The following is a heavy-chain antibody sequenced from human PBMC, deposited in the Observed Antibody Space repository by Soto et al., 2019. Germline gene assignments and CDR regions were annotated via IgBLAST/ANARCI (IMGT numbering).Heavy chain of an antibody. Sequence: ASVKVSCKASGHTFTGHHMHWVRQAPGQGLEWMGWISAYNGNTNYAQKLQGRVTMTTDTSTSTAYMELRSLRSDDTAVYYCARDRRITIFVVVIQSHFYYYYGMDVWGQGTTVTVSS. V-gene: IGHV1-18*04. J-gene: IGHJ6*02. CDR3: ARDRRITIFVVVIQSHFYYYYGMDV. CDR2: ISAYNGNT. CDR1: GHTFTGHH. D-gene: IGHD3-3*01.